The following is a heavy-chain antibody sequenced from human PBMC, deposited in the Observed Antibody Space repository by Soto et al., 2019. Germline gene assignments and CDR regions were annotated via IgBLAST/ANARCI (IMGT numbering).Heavy chain of an antibody. J-gene: IGHJ4*02. V-gene: IGHV3-23*01. Sequence: EVQLLESGGHLVQPGGSLRLSCAASGFTFSTYTMNWVRQAPGKGLEWVSSIGWGAGVTYYADSVRGRFTVSRDDSKNMLFLQMSSLTVDDTAIYYCAKDSHPDGIWSSDFWGQGALVTVSS. D-gene: IGHD1-20*01. CDR3: AKDSHPDGIWSSDF. CDR1: GFTFSTYT. CDR2: IGWGAGVT.